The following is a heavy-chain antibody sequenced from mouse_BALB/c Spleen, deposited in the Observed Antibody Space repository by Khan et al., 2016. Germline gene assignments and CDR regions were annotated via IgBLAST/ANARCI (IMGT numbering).Heavy chain of an antibody. V-gene: IGHV3-2*02. Sequence: VQLKQSGPGLVKPSQSLSLTCTVTGYSITSGYGWNWIRQFPGNKLEWMGYISYSGSTNYNPSLKSRISITRDTSKNQFFLQLHSATTEDTATYYCARTARIKYWGQGTTLTVSS. CDR3: ARTARIKY. CDR2: ISYSGST. J-gene: IGHJ2*01. D-gene: IGHD1-2*01. CDR1: GYSITSGYG.